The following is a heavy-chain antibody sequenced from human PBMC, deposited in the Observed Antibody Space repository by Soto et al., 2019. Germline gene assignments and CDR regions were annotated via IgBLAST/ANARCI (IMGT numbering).Heavy chain of an antibody. CDR3: TTDREINYYGMDV. CDR1: GFTFGDYA. Sequence: PGGSLRLSCTASGFTFGDYAMSWFRQAPGKGLEWVGFIRSKAYGGTTEYAASVKGRFTISRDDSKNTLYLQMNSLKTEDTAVYYCTTDREINYYGMDVWGQGTTVTVSS. V-gene: IGHV3-49*03. CDR2: IRSKAYGGTT. J-gene: IGHJ6*02.